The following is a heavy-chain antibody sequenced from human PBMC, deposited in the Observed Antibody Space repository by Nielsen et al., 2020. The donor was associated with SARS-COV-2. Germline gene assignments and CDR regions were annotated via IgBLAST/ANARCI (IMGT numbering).Heavy chain of an antibody. V-gene: IGHV3-30*04. D-gene: IGHD6-6*01. J-gene: IGHJ4*02. CDR2: ISYDGSNK. CDR3: ARETVDYTSSFFDS. CDR1: GFTFSSYT. Sequence: GGSLRLSCAASGFTFSSYTMHWVRQAPGKGLEWLSIISYDGSNKLYADSVKGRFTISRDNSRNTLYLHMNSLRSQDAAVYYCARETVDYTSSFFDSRGQGTLVTVSS.